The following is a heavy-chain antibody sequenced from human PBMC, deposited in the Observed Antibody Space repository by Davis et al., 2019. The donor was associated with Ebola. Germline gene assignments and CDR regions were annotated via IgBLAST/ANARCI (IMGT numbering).Heavy chain of an antibody. D-gene: IGHD6-6*01. CDR2: INPNSGGT. V-gene: IGHV1-2*02. CDR1: GYIFIGNY. J-gene: IGHJ4*02. CDR3: AREVGGSSSPFDY. Sequence: ASSLVICYASGYIFIGNYMLWVRHDPGQGPEWMVSINPNSGGTNYAQKFQGRVTITRDTSISTAYMELSSLRSDDTAVYYCAREVGGSSSPFDYWGQGTLVTVSS.